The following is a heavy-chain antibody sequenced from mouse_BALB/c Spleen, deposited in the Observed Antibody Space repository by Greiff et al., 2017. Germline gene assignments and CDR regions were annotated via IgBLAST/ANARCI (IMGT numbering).Heavy chain of an antibody. J-gene: IGHJ4*01. D-gene: IGHD1-1*01. CDR3: ASYAGYAMDY. CDR1: GFTFSSFG. Sequence: EVKLVESGGGLVQPGGSRTLSCAASGFTFSSFGMHWVRQAPEKGLEWVAYISSGSSTIYYADTVKGRFTISRDNPKNTLFLQMTSLRSEDTAMYSCASYAGYAMDYWGQGTSVTVSA. V-gene: IGHV5-17*02. CDR2: ISSGSSTI.